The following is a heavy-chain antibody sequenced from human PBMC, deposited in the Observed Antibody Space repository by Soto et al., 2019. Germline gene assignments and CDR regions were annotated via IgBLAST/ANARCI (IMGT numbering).Heavy chain of an antibody. V-gene: IGHV4-39*01. Sequence: QLQLQESGPGLVKPSETLSLTCTVSGGSISSSSYYWGWIRQPPGKGLEWIGSVCYSGSTYYNPSLKSRVTTSVDTSKNQSSLKLSSVTAADTAVYYCARHPPAISISDHWGQGTLVTVSS. J-gene: IGHJ4*02. CDR3: ARHPPAISISDH. CDR1: GGSISSSSYY. CDR2: VCYSGST. D-gene: IGHD3-3*01.